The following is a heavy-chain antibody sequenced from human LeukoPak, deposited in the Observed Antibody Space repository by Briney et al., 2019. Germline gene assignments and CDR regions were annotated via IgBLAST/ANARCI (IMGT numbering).Heavy chain of an antibody. CDR3: AKDIRRWLQLGYFDY. V-gene: IGHV3-23*01. CDR1: GFTFSSYG. D-gene: IGHD5-24*01. Sequence: PGGSLRLSCAASGFTFSSYGMSWVRQAPGKGLEWVSTISGSSSSTYYADSVRGRFTISRDNSKNTLYLQMNSLRAEDTAVYYCAKDIRRWLQLGYFDYWGQGTLVTVSS. J-gene: IGHJ4*02. CDR2: ISGSSSST.